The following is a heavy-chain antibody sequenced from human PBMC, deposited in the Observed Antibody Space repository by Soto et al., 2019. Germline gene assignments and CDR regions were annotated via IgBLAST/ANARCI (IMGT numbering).Heavy chain of an antibody. CDR2: INHLTTT. J-gene: IGHJ4*02. Sequence: SETLSLTCAVYGGSFSSYHWSWIRQTPGKGLEWIGEINHLTTTNYNPSLKSRVIISLDTPKNYFSLKLSSVTAADTAVYYCARGYDTALAPIFWGQGILVTVSS. D-gene: IGHD5-18*01. CDR1: GGSFSSYH. V-gene: IGHV4-34*01. CDR3: ARGYDTALAPIF.